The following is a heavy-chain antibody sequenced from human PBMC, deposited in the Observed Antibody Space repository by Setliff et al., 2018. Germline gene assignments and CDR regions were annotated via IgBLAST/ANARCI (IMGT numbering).Heavy chain of an antibody. CDR2: IQTSGTT. V-gene: IGHV4-61*09. J-gene: IGHJ6*03. D-gene: IGHD2-8*01. CDR3: AREDGPNYYYYYMDI. CDR1: GGSISSGNYY. Sequence: LSLTCTVSGGSISSGNYYWSWIRQPAGKGLEWIGHIQTSGTTNYNPSLKSRVTISVDTSKNQFSLKLSAVAAADTAVYFCAREDGPNYYYYYMDIWGKGTTVTVSS.